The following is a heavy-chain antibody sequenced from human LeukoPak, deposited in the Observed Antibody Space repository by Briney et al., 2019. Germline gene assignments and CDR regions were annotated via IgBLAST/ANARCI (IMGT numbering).Heavy chain of an antibody. CDR3: ARARVAAAGSIPDY. J-gene: IGHJ4*02. CDR2: ISGSGGST. D-gene: IGHD6-13*01. V-gene: IGHV3-23*01. CDR1: GFTFSSYA. Sequence: PGGSLRLSCAASGFTFSSYAMSWVRQAPGKGLEWVSAISGSGGSTYYADSVKGRFTISRDNSKNTLYLQVNSLRAEDTAVYYCARARVAAAGSIPDYWGQGTLVTVSS.